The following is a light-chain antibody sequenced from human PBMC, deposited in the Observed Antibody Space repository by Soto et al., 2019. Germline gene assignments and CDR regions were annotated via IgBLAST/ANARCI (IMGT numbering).Light chain of an antibody. Sequence: QSALTQPPSVSGSPGQSVTISCTGTSSDVGSYDRVSWYQQPPGTAPKLIISDVRNRPAGVSDRFSGSKSGNTASLTISGLQADDEADYYCGSYTISNTLMFGGGTQLTVL. CDR1: SSDVGSYDR. V-gene: IGLV2-18*02. CDR2: DVR. J-gene: IGLJ3*02. CDR3: GSYTISNTLM.